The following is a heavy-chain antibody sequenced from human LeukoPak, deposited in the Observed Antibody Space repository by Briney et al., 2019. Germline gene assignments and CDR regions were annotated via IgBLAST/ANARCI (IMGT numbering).Heavy chain of an antibody. CDR2: INYNGST. D-gene: IGHD3-22*01. CDR1: GGSISSHH. J-gene: IGHJ4*02. Sequence: SETLSLTCTVSGGSISSHHWSWIRQPPGKGLEWIGFINYNGSTNYNPSLNSRVTISLDTSKNQVPLKLSSVTAADTAVYYCARCSALYFDSSGYCDYWGQGTLATVSS. CDR3: ARCSALYFDSSGYCDY. V-gene: IGHV4-59*11.